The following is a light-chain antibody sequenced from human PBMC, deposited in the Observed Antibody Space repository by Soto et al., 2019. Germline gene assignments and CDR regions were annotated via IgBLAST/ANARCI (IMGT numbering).Light chain of an antibody. CDR1: QSVSSN. Sequence: EIVMTHSPATLSVSTGERATLSCRASQSVSSNLAWYQQKPGQAPRLLIYGASTRATGIPARFSGSGSGTEFTLTISSLQSEDFAVYYCQKYNNWPQTFGQGTKVDIK. CDR2: GAS. CDR3: QKYNNWPQT. V-gene: IGKV3-15*01. J-gene: IGKJ1*01.